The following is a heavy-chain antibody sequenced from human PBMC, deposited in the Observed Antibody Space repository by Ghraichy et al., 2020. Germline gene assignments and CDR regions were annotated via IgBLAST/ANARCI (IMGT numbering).Heavy chain of an antibody. D-gene: IGHD4-23*01. V-gene: IGHV4-59*08. CDR1: GGSISSYY. CDR2: IYYSGST. J-gene: IGHJ4*02. CDR3: ARRLYGGNDY. Sequence: LETLSLTCTVSGGSISSYYWSWIRQPPGKGLEWIGYIYYSGSTNYSPSLKSRVTISVDTSKNQFSLKLSSVTAADTAVYFCARRLYGGNDYWGQGTLVTVSS.